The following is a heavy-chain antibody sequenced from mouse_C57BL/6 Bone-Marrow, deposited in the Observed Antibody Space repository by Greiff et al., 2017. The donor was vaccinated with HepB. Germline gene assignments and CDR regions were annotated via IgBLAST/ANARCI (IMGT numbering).Heavy chain of an antibody. CDR1: GYTFTSYG. CDR2: IYPRSGNT. Sequence: VQPQQSGAELARPGASVKLSCKASGYTFTSYGISWVKQRTGQGLEWIGEIYPRSGNTYYNEKFKGKATLTADKSSSTAYMELRSLTSEDSAVYFCARGFYGSSHYYFDYWGQGTTLTVSS. CDR3: ARGFYGSSHYYFDY. J-gene: IGHJ2*01. D-gene: IGHD1-1*01. V-gene: IGHV1-81*01.